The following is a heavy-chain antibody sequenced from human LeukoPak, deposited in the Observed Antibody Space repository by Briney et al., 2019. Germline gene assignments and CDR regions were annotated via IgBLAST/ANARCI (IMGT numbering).Heavy chain of an antibody. J-gene: IGHJ4*02. V-gene: IGHV4-59*01. CDR1: GGSISSYY. CDR3: ARAVRLKEQLFDY. CDR2: IYYSGST. D-gene: IGHD6-13*01. Sequence: SETLSLTCTVSGGSISSYYWSWIRQPPGKGLEWIGYIYYSGSTNYNPSLKSRVTISVDTSKNQFSLKLSSVTAADTAVHYCARAVRLKEQLFDYWGQGTLVTVSS.